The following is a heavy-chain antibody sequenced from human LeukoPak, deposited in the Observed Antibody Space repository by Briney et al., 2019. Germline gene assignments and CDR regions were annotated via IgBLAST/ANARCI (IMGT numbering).Heavy chain of an antibody. CDR2: IIPIFGTA. J-gene: IGHJ4*02. V-gene: IGHV1-69*13. CDR3: ARAYHTIFGLPYYFDY. D-gene: IGHD3-3*01. Sequence: GASVKVSCTASGGTFSSYAISWVRQAPGQGLEWMGGIIPIFGTANYAQKFQGRVTITADESTSTAYMELSSLRSEDTAVYYCARAYHTIFGLPYYFDYWGQGTLVTVSS. CDR1: GGTFSSYA.